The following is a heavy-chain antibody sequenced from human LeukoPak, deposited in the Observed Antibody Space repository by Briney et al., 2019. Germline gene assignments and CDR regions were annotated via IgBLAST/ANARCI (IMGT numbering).Heavy chain of an antibody. V-gene: IGHV4-59*01. CDR1: GGSISEDY. J-gene: IGHJ6*03. D-gene: IGHD2-2*01. CDR3: AREPRYCSRTTSCYHANYFYYMDV. CDR2: VSHSDFNKSNRDIT. Sequence: KPSETLSLTCTVSGGSISEDYWSWIRQPPGMGLEWIGYVSHSDFNKSNRDITNYNPSLESRIPTSRDTSKNQFSLKLSSMTAADTAVYYCAREPRYCSRTTSCYHANYFYYMDVWGKGTTVTVSS.